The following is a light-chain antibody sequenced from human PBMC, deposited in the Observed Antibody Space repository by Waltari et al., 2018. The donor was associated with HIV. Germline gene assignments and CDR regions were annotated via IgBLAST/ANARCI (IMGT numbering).Light chain of an antibody. CDR3: SSATSRKLYV. Sequence: QSALTQPASASGSPGLPITISCTGTSSDVGGYNYVSWYQQHPGKVPKLLIYEVTNRPSGVSNRVSASKSGNKASLTISGLQADDEADYYCSSATSRKLYVFGTGTRVTVL. V-gene: IGLV2-14*01. J-gene: IGLJ1*01. CDR2: EVT. CDR1: SSDVGGYNY.